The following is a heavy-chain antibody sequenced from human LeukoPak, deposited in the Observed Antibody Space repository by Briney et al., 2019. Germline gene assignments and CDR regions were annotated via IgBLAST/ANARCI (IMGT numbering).Heavy chain of an antibody. Sequence: SETLSLTCTASGASISSYYWSWIRQPPGKGLEWIGYMYNSGRTNYNPSLESRVTISGDTSKNQFSLKLTSVTAADTAVYYCVRGLLELQVYYYYGMDVWGQGTTVTVSS. V-gene: IGHV4-59*01. CDR3: VRGLLELQVYYYYGMDV. CDR2: MYNSGRT. D-gene: IGHD1-7*01. J-gene: IGHJ6*02. CDR1: GASISSYY.